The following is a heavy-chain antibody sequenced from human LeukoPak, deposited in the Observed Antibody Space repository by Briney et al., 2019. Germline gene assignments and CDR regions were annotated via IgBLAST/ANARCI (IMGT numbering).Heavy chain of an antibody. D-gene: IGHD1-26*01. CDR2: ISGSGGST. J-gene: IGHJ4*02. CDR3: AKKGRGIGRPKGDSGFDY. Sequence: GGSLRLSCAASGFTFSSYAMSWVRQAPGKGLEWVSAISGSGGSTYYADSVKGRFTISRDNSKNTLYLQMNSLRAEDTAVYYCAKKGRGIGRPKGDSGFDYWGQGTLVTVSS. V-gene: IGHV3-23*01. CDR1: GFTFSSYA.